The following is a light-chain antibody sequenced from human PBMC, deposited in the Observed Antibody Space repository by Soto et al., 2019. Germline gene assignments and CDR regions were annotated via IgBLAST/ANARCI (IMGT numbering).Light chain of an antibody. CDR3: AATDDILSGWV. Sequence: QSVLTQPPSASGTTGRRVTISCSGSTSNIGSSYVYWYQHLPGTAPKLLIYKNNQRPSGVPDRFSGSKSGTSASLAISGLRSEDEAHYYCAATDDILSGWVFGGGTKVTVL. CDR1: TSNIGSSY. CDR2: KNN. V-gene: IGLV1-47*01. J-gene: IGLJ3*02.